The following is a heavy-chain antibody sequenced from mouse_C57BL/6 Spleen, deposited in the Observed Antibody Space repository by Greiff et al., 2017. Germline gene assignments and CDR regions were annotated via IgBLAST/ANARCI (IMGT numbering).Heavy chain of an antibody. D-gene: IGHD3-3*01. J-gene: IGHJ2*01. CDR3: ARERDGVDY. CDR2: INPGSGGT. Sequence: VQLQQSGAELVRPGTSVKVSCKASGYAFTNYLIEWVKQRPGQGLEWIGVINPGSGGTNYNEKFKGKATLTADKSSSTAYMQLSSLTSEDSAVYFCARERDGVDYWGQGTTLTVSS. CDR1: GYAFTNYL. V-gene: IGHV1-54*01.